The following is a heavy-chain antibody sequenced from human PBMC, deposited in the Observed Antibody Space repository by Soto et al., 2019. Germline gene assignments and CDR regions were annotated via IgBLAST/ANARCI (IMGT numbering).Heavy chain of an antibody. J-gene: IGHJ4*02. CDR3: ARTRRIMITFGGAKGPGFDY. CDR1: GGSFSGSY. V-gene: IGHV4-34*01. D-gene: IGHD3-16*01. Sequence: QVQLQQWGAGLLKPSETLSLTCAVYGGSFSGSYWSWIRQPPGKGLEWTGEINHSGSTNYNPSLTSRVTISVDTSKNQFSLTLSSVTAADTAVYYCARTRRIMITFGGAKGPGFDYWGQGTLVTVSS. CDR2: INHSGST.